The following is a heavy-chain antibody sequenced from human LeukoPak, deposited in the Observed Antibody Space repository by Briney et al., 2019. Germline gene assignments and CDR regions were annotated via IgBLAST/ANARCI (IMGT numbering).Heavy chain of an antibody. V-gene: IGHV4-4*07. D-gene: IGHD6-19*01. CDR2: IYTTGST. Sequence: SETLSLTCSVSGGSISNYYWSWLRQPAGKGLEWIGRIYTTGSTTYNPSLKSRVTMSVDTSKSQFSLRLSSVTAADTAVYYCARERGSLIRGYGSGWYDYWGQGSLVTVSS. CDR1: GGSISNYY. CDR3: ARERGSLIRGYGSGWYDY. J-gene: IGHJ4*02.